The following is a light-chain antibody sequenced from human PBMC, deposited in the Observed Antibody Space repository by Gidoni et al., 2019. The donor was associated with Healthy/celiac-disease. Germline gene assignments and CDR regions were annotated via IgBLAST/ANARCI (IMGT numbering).Light chain of an antibody. CDR3: QQSYSTPQT. V-gene: IGKV1-39*01. Sequence: DIQMTQSPSSLSASVGDRVTITCRASQSISSYLNWYQQKPGKAPKPLIYAASGLQSGVPSSFSGSGSGTDFTLTISTLHPEDFATYYCQQSYSTPQTFGQGTKVEIK. CDR2: AAS. J-gene: IGKJ1*01. CDR1: QSISSY.